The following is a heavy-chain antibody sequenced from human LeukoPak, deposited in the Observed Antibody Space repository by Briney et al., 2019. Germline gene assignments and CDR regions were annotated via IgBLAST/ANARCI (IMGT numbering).Heavy chain of an antibody. V-gene: IGHV1-2*02. CDR1: GYTSTGYY. Sequence: ASVKVSCKASGYTSTGYYMHWVRQAPGQGLEWMGWINPNSGGTNYAQKFQGRVTMTRDTSISTAYMELSRLRSDDTAVYYCARVLMAAAGTWIYYMDVWGKGTTVTISS. CDR2: INPNSGGT. CDR3: ARVLMAAAGTWIYYMDV. J-gene: IGHJ6*03. D-gene: IGHD6-13*01.